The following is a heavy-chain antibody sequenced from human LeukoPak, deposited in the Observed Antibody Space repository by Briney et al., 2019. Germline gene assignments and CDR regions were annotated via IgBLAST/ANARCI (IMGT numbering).Heavy chain of an antibody. CDR3: ARFALKTPPTD. Sequence: GGSLRLSCAASGFTFSTYNMNWVRQAPGKGLEWVSSISSSSSYIYYADSVKGRFTISRDNAKNSLYLQMNSLRAEDTAVYYCARFALKTPPTDWGQGTLVTVSS. CDR2: ISSSSSYI. V-gene: IGHV3-21*01. J-gene: IGHJ4*02. CDR1: GFTFSTYN.